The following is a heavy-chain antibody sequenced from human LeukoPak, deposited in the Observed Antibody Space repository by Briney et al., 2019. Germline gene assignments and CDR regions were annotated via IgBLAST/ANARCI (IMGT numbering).Heavy chain of an antibody. D-gene: IGHD5-18*01. CDR1: GGSVSSGDYY. CDR2: IYYSGST. Sequence: PSETLSLTCTVSGGSVSSGDYYWSWIRQPPGKGLEWIGYIYYSGSTYYNPSLKSRVTMSVDTSKNQFSLKLSSVTAADTAVYYCARDTAMVAIDYWGQGALVTVSS. J-gene: IGHJ4*02. CDR3: ARDTAMVAIDY. V-gene: IGHV4-30-4*01.